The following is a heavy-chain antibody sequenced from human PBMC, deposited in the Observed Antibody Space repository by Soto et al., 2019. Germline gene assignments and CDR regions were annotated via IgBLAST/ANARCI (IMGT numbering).Heavy chain of an antibody. V-gene: IGHV1-18*01. CDR1: GYTFSSYD. Sequence: QVQLVQSGAEVRKPGASVKVSCKASGYTFSSYDIIWVRQAPGQGLEWMGWLSAYNGNTKYAQKLQGRVTMTTDTSTSTAYMELRSLRFDDTAVYYCARVEYCGSGSYSYWGQGTLVTVSS. CDR3: ARVEYCGSGSYSY. D-gene: IGHD3-10*01. J-gene: IGHJ4*02. CDR2: LSAYNGNT.